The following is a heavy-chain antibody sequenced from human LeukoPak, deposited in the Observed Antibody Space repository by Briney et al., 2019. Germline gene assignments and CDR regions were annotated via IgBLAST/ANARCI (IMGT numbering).Heavy chain of an antibody. Sequence: SETLSLTCTVSGGSISSDHWQWIRQPPGKGLEWVGYIYNSGNNHYNSSLKSRVTISIDTSKNQFSLKLASVTAADTAVYYCATRGYWGQGTLVAVSS. D-gene: IGHD3-10*01. J-gene: IGHJ4*02. CDR3: ATRGY. CDR2: IYNSGNN. V-gene: IGHV4-59*08. CDR1: GGSISSDH.